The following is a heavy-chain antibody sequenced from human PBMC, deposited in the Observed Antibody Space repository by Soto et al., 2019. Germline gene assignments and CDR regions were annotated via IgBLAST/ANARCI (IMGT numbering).Heavy chain of an antibody. J-gene: IGHJ4*02. Sequence: QTTLKESGPTLVKPTQTLTLTCAALGLSLSTNGVGVSWIRQPSGKALEWLALVLWDDDKRYSPSLKNRVSITKDTTKNQVVLTMTTMDPLDTATYYCAHSTGTVGTTFDYWGQGTLVTVSS. V-gene: IGHV2-5*02. D-gene: IGHD1-26*01. CDR3: AHSTGTVGTTFDY. CDR1: GLSLSTNGVG. CDR2: VLWDDDK.